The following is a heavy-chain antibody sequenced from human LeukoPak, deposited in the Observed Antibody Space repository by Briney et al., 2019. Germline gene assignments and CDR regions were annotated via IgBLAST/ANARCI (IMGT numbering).Heavy chain of an antibody. CDR2: ISGSGDTT. D-gene: IGHD2-15*01. V-gene: IGHV3-23*01. J-gene: IGHJ3*02. CDR1: GFTFSSYA. CDR3: ARVDCSGGSCFSSGNDAFDI. Sequence: GGSLRLSCAASGFTFSSYAMSWVRQAPGKGLEWVSLISGSGDTTYFADSVKGRFTISRDNSKNTLYLQMSSLRAEDTAVYYCARVDCSGGSCFSSGNDAFDIWGQGTMVTVSS.